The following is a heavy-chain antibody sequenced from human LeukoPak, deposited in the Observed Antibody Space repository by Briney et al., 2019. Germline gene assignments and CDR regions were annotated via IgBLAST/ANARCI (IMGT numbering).Heavy chain of an antibody. CDR2: ISGSGGST. V-gene: IGHV3-23*01. CDR3: AKDLVPYYYDSSGYYGSY. CDR1: GFTFSSYA. Sequence: PGGSLRLSCAASGFTFSSYAMSWVRQAPGKGLEWVSAISGSGGSTYYADSVKGRFTISRDNSKNTLYLQMNSLRAEDTAVYYCAKDLVPYYYDSSGYYGSYWGQGTLVTVSS. J-gene: IGHJ4*02. D-gene: IGHD3-22*01.